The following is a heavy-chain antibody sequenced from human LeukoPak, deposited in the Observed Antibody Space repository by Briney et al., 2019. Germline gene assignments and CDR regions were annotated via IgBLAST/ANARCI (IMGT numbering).Heavy chain of an antibody. D-gene: IGHD2-15*01. Sequence: GGSLRLSCAASGFTFSSYSMNWVRQAPGKGLEWVSSISSSSSYIYYADSVKGRFTISRDNAKNSLYLQMNSLRAEDTAVYYCAREGRGYCSGGSCYSSPGMDVWGQGTTVTVSS. CDR2: ISSSSSYI. J-gene: IGHJ6*02. V-gene: IGHV3-21*01. CDR3: AREGRGYCSGGSCYSSPGMDV. CDR1: GFTFSSYS.